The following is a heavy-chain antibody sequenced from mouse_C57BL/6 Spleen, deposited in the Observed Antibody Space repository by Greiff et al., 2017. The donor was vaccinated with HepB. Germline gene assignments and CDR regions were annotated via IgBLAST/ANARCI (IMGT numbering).Heavy chain of an antibody. CDR3: ARSAPITTVVAPFAY. J-gene: IGHJ3*01. CDR1: GYTFTSYW. V-gene: IGHV1-72*01. Sequence: QVQLKQPGAELVKPGASVKLSCKASGYTFTSYWMHWVKQRPGRGLEWIGRIDPNSGGTKYTEKFKSKATLTVDKPSSTAYMQLSSLTSEDSAVYYCARSAPITTVVAPFAYWGQGTLVTVSA. D-gene: IGHD1-1*01. CDR2: IDPNSGGT.